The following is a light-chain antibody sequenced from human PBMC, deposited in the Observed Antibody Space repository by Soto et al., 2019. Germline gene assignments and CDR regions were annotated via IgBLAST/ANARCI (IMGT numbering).Light chain of an antibody. CDR3: QQSNNWPRT. Sequence: EIVMTQSPATLSVSPGERATLSCRASQSVSSSLAWCQQKPGQAPRLLSYGASTRATGIPARFSGSGSGTEFTLTISSLQSEDFAVYYCQQSNNWPRTFGQGTKVEIK. V-gene: IGKV3-15*01. CDR2: GAS. J-gene: IGKJ1*01. CDR1: QSVSSS.